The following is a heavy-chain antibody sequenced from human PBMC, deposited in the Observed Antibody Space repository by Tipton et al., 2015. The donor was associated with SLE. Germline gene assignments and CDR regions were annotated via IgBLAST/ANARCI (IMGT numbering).Heavy chain of an antibody. CDR2: IYSGGSST. Sequence: SLRLSCAASGFTFSSYGMHWVRQAPGKGLEWVSVIYSGGSSTYYADSVKGRFTISRDNSKNTLYLQMNSLRAEDTAVYYCAKDQGPPYYDSSGYSFDYWGQGTLVTVSS. J-gene: IGHJ4*02. D-gene: IGHD3-22*01. CDR3: AKDQGPPYYDSSGYSFDY. V-gene: IGHV3-23*03. CDR1: GFTFSSYG.